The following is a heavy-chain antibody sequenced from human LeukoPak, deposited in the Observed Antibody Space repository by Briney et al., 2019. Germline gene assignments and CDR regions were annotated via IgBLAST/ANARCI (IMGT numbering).Heavy chain of an antibody. Sequence: PGGSLRLSCAASGFTFSSYAMSWVRQAPGKGLEWVSAISGSGGSTYCADSVKGRFTISRDNSKNTLYLQMNSLRAEDTAVYYCAKDSHGDSYRHFAYWGQGTLVTVSS. CDR1: GFTFSSYA. J-gene: IGHJ4*02. CDR2: ISGSGGST. D-gene: IGHD4-17*01. V-gene: IGHV3-23*01. CDR3: AKDSHGDSYRHFAY.